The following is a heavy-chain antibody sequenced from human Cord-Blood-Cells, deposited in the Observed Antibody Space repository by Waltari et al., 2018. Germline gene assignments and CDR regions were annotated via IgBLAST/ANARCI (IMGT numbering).Heavy chain of an antibody. J-gene: IGHJ5*02. CDR3: ARGEGRTTDGNNWFDP. Sequence: QVQLVQSGAEVKKPGSSVKVSCKASGGTFSSYAISWVRQAPGQGLEWMGGIIPIFGTANYAQKFQGRVTITADKSTSTAYMELGSLGSEDTAVYYCARGEGRTTDGNNWFDPWGQGTLVTVSS. CDR1: GGTFSSYA. D-gene: IGHD1-1*01. CDR2: IIPIFGTA. V-gene: IGHV1-69*06.